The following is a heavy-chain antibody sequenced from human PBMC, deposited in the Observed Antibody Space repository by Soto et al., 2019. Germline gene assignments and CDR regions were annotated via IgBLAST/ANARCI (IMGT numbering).Heavy chain of an antibody. V-gene: IGHV4-34*01. Sequence: SETLSLTCAVYGGSFSGYYWSWIRQPPGKGLEWIGEINHSGSTNYNPSLKSRVTISVDTSKNQFSLKLSSVTAADTAVYYCARDRTSYCSSTSCDKTIYYYYYYMDVWGKGTTVTVSS. CDR1: GGSFSGYY. CDR2: INHSGST. J-gene: IGHJ6*03. CDR3: ARDRTSYCSSTSCDKTIYYYYYYMDV. D-gene: IGHD2-2*01.